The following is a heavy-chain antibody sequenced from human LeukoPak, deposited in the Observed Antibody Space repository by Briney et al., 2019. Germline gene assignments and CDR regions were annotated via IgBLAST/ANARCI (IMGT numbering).Heavy chain of an antibody. D-gene: IGHD6-13*01. J-gene: IGHJ6*03. Sequence: PSETLSLTCAVSGYSISSGYYWGWIRQPAGKGLEWIGRIYTSGSTNYNPSLKSRVTMSVDTSKNQFSLKLSSVTAADTAVYYCARDRGSSWAPYYYYYMDVWGKGTTVTVSS. CDR1: GYSISSGYY. CDR3: ARDRGSSWAPYYYYYMDV. CDR2: IYTSGST. V-gene: IGHV4-4*07.